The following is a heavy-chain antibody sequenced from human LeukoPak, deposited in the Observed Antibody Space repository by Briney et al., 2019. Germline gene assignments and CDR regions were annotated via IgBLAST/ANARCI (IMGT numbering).Heavy chain of an antibody. CDR2: ISGSGGST. V-gene: IGHV3-23*01. D-gene: IGHD3-3*01. CDR1: GFTFSSYA. J-gene: IGHJ5*02. CDR3: ANTNMVFWSGYSFWFDP. Sequence: PGGSLTLSCAASGFTFSSYAMSWVRQAPGKGLEWVSAISGSGGSTYYADSVKGRFTISRDNSKNTLYLQMNSLRAEDTAVYYSANTNMVFWSGYSFWFDPWGQGTLVTVSS.